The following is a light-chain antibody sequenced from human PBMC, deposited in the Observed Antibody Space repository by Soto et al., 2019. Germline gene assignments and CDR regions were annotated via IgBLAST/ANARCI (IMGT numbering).Light chain of an antibody. CDR3: QHYNNWPPWT. Sequence: EIVMTQSPXTLSXSPGERATLSCRASQSVSSNLAWYQQKPGQAPRLLIYGASTRATGIPARFSGSGSGTEFTLTISSLQSEDFAVYYCQHYNNWPPWTFGQGTKVEIK. CDR2: GAS. CDR1: QSVSSN. J-gene: IGKJ1*01. V-gene: IGKV3-15*01.